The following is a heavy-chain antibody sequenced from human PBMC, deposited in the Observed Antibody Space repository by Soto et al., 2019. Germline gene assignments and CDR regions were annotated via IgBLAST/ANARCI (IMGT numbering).Heavy chain of an antibody. Sequence: GESLKISCKGSGYSFTSYWIGWVRQMPGKGLEWMGIIYPGDSDTRYSPSFQGQVTISADKSISTAYLQWSSLKASDTAMYYCARARYGELKQRVELDYWGQGTQVTVSS. D-gene: IGHD3-10*01. CDR3: ARARYGELKQRVELDY. CDR2: IYPGDSDT. CDR1: GYSFTSYW. J-gene: IGHJ4*02. V-gene: IGHV5-51*01.